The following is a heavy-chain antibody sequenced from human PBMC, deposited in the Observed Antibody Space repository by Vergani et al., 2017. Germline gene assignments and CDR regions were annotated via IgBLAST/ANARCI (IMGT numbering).Heavy chain of an antibody. V-gene: IGHV3-7*04. J-gene: IGHJ6*02. Sequence: EVQLVESGGGLVQPGGSLRLSCAASGFTFSSYWMSWVRQAPGKGLEWVANIKQDGSEKYYVDSVKGRFTISRDNAKNSLYLQMNSLRAEDTAGYYCARDQWYSYYYDGMDVWGQGTTVTVSS. CDR3: ARDQWYSYYYDGMDV. CDR1: GFTFSSYW. D-gene: IGHD1-26*01. CDR2: IKQDGSEK.